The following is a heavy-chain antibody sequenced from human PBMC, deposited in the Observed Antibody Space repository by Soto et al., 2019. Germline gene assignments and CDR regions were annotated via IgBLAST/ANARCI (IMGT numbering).Heavy chain of an antibody. Sequence: PGGSLRLSCAASGFTFSNYYMSWIRQAPGKGLEWVSYISSSGSTIYYADSVKGRFTISRDKAKNSLYLKMNSLRAADTAVYYCATGALSLITVVVSTFGYGGQGMLVTGS. CDR1: GFTFSNYY. CDR2: ISSSGSTI. CDR3: ATGALSLITVVVSTFGY. V-gene: IGHV3-11*01. J-gene: IGHJ1*01. D-gene: IGHD4-4*01.